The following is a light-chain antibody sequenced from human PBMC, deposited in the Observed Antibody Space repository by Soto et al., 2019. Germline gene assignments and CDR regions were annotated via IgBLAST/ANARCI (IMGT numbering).Light chain of an antibody. CDR2: DAS. V-gene: IGKV3-11*01. CDR1: QSVSSY. Sequence: EIVLTQSPAPLSLSPGERATLSCRASQSVSSYLAWYQQKPGQAPRLLIYDASNRATGIPARFSGSGSGTDFTLTISSLEREDFAIYYCQQRSNWPPVTFGGGTKVEIK. CDR3: QQRSNWPPVT. J-gene: IGKJ4*01.